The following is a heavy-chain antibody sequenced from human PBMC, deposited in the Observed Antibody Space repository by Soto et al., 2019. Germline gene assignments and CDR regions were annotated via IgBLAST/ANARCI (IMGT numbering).Heavy chain of an antibody. CDR3: ARDKGYGFGWSSSSGMDV. CDR2: ISGYNGNT. V-gene: IGHV1-18*01. Sequence: ASVKVSCKASGYIFSNFGLSCVRQAPGQGLEWMGWISGYNGNTNSAEKFQGRVTMTTDTSTSTAYMEVRSLTSDDTAVYYCARDKGYGFGWSSSSGMDVWGQGTTVTVSS. D-gene: IGHD5-18*01. CDR1: GYIFSNFG. J-gene: IGHJ6*02.